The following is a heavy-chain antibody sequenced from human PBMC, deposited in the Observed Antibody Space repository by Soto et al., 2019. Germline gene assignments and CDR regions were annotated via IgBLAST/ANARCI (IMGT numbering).Heavy chain of an antibody. CDR2: IYPGDSDT. D-gene: IGHD6-19*01. CDR1: GYRFANYW. V-gene: IGHV5-51*01. J-gene: IGHJ4*02. Sequence: GESLKISCKASGYRFANYWIGWVRQMPGKGLEWMGIIYPGDSDTRYSPSFQGQVTISADKSISTAYLQWSSLKASDTAMYYCASDTYTSGWYYFDYWGQGTLVTVSS. CDR3: ASDTYTSGWYYFDY.